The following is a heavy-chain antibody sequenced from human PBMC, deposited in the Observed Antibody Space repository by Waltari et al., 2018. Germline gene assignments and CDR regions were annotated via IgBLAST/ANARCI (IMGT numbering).Heavy chain of an antibody. J-gene: IGHJ4*02. CDR1: GDSMSSTYW. CDR3: ARDRGRGLYLDS. Sequence: QLQLQQSGPGLVKPSESLSLTWAVLGDSMSSTYWWSGVRQPPGKGLDWIGLRRGTGKTNNTPSLDSRITISKHTSNNHIALKLASVTAADTAVYYCARDRGRGLYLDSGGQGTLVTVSP. CDR2: RRGTGKT. D-gene: IGHD2-15*01. V-gene: IGHV4-4*02.